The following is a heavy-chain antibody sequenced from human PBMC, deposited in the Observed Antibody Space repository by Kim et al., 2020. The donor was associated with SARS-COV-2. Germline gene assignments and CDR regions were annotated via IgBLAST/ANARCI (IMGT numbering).Heavy chain of an antibody. CDR3: AKDVRAYGAFDI. Sequence: YADSGKGRFTISRENSKNTLYLQMNSLRAEDTDEYYCAKDVRAYGAFDIWGQGTMVTVSS. J-gene: IGHJ3*02. D-gene: IGHD4-17*01. V-gene: IGHV3-30*02.